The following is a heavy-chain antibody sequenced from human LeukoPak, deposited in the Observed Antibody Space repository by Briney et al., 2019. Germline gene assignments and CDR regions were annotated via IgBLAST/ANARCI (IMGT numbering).Heavy chain of an antibody. CDR2: IRSKANSYAT. Sequence: GGSLRLSCAASGFTFSGSAMHWVRQASGKGREWVGRIRSKANSYATAYAASVKGSFTISRDDSKNTAYLQMNSLKTEDTAVYYCTFLLPPLGPWGQGTLVTVSS. D-gene: IGHD3-16*01. CDR3: TFLLPPLGP. J-gene: IGHJ5*02. CDR1: GFTFSGSA. V-gene: IGHV3-73*01.